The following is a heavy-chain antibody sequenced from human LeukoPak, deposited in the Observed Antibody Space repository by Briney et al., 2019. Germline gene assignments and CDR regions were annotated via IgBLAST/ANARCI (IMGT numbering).Heavy chain of an antibody. Sequence: KPSETLSLTCTVSGGSISSSSYYWGWIRQPPGKGLEWIGSIYYSGSTYYNPSLKSRVTISVDTSKNQFSLKLSSVTAADTAVYYCARHAGYCSGGSCYPANWFDPWGQGTLVTVSS. J-gene: IGHJ5*02. V-gene: IGHV4-39*01. D-gene: IGHD2-15*01. CDR1: GGSISSSSYY. CDR3: ARHAGYCSGGSCYPANWFDP. CDR2: IYYSGST.